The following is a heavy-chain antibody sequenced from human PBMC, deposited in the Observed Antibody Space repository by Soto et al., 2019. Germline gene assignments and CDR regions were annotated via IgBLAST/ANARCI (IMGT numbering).Heavy chain of an antibody. CDR2: IYYSGST. V-gene: IGHV4-59*08. CDR3: AGSIAVAGYFDY. D-gene: IGHD6-19*01. CDR1: GGSISSYY. Sequence: QVQLQESGPGLVKPSETLSLTCTVSGGSISSYYWSWIRQPPGKGLEWIGYIYYSGSTNYNPSLKSRVTISVDTSKNQFSLKLSSVTDADTAVYYCAGSIAVAGYFDYWGQGTLVTVSS. J-gene: IGHJ4*02.